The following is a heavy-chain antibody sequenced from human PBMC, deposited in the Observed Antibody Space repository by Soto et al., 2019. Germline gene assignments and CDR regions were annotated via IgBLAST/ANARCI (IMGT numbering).Heavy chain of an antibody. CDR1: GFTFSSYG. Sequence: GGSLRLSCAASGFTFSSYGMHWVRQAPGKGLEWVAVISYDGSNKYYADSVKGRFTISRDNSKNTLYLQMNSLRAEDTAVYYCAKSVLLWFGEVYAIDYWGQGTLVTVSA. J-gene: IGHJ4*02. CDR3: AKSVLLWFGEVYAIDY. CDR2: ISYDGSNK. D-gene: IGHD3-10*01. V-gene: IGHV3-30*18.